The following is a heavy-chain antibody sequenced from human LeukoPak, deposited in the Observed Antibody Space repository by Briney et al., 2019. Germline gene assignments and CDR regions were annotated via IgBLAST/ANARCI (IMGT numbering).Heavy chain of an antibody. Sequence: GGSLRLSCAASGFTFSSYAMSWARQAPGKGLEWVSAISGSGSSTYSADSVKGRFPISRDNSKNTLYLQKNSLRGGDTAVYYCAKAVAAAGYHFYGMDVWGQGTTVTVSS. CDR1: GFTFSSYA. CDR2: ISGSGSST. V-gene: IGHV3-23*01. J-gene: IGHJ6*02. D-gene: IGHD6-13*01. CDR3: AKAVAAAGYHFYGMDV.